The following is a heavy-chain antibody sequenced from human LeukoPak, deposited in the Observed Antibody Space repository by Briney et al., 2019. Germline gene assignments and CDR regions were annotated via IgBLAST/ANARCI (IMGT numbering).Heavy chain of an antibody. CDR2: IYSGGST. CDR1: GFTVSSNY. Sequence: PGGSLRLSCAASGFTVSSNYMSWVRQAPGKGLEWVSVIYSGGSTYYADSVKGRFTISRDNAKNSLYLQLNSLRVEDTAVYHCARARLAVSGNYFENWGQGTLVTVSS. V-gene: IGHV3-66*01. D-gene: IGHD6-19*01. CDR3: ARARLAVSGNYFEN. J-gene: IGHJ4*02.